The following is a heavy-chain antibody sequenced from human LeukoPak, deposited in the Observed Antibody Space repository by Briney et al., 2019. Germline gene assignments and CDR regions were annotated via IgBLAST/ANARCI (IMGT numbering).Heavy chain of an antibody. J-gene: IGHJ6*03. CDR2: IYYSGST. Sequence: PSATLSLTCTVSGGSISSYYWSWIRQPPGKGMEWLEYIYYSGSTNYNPSLKSRVTISVDTSKNQLSLKLSSLTAADTAVYYCAREVDYYGSGSDNYYYYYMDVRGKGTTVTVPS. D-gene: IGHD3-10*01. V-gene: IGHV4-59*01. CDR1: GGSISSYY. CDR3: AREVDYYGSGSDNYYYYYMDV.